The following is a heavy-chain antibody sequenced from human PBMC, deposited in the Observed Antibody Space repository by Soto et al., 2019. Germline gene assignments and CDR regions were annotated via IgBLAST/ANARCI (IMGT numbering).Heavy chain of an antibody. V-gene: IGHV3-30-3*01. D-gene: IGHD6-13*01. CDR2: ILSDEINK. J-gene: IGHJ3*02. CDR3: AIIATSGGGDAFDI. CDR1: GFTFSNYA. Sequence: QVQLVESGGGVGQPGRSLRLSCAASGFTFSNYAMHWVRQAPGKGLEWGAAILSDEINKYSADSVKGRFTISRDNSKNTLYLQMKSLRPEDTAVYYCAIIATSGGGDAFDIWGQGTMVTVSS.